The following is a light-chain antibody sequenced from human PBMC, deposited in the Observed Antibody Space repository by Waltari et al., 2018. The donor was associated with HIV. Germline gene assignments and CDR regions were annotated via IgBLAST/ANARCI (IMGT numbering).Light chain of an antibody. CDR3: CSYAGSSTSWV. J-gene: IGLJ3*02. Sequence: QSALTQPASVSGSPGQSITISCTGTSSDVGSYNIFSWYQQHPGKAPKLMIYEGSKRPSGVSNRFSGSKSGNTASLTISGLQAEDEADYYCCSYAGSSTSWVFGGGTKLTVL. CDR1: SSDVGSYNI. CDR2: EGS. V-gene: IGLV2-23*01.